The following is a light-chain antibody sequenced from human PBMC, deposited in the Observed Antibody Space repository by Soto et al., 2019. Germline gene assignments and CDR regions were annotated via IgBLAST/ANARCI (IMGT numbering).Light chain of an antibody. CDR3: QQYREWSIYS. V-gene: IGKV3-15*01. CDR1: QSVGTT. Sequence: EIVMTQSPATLSVSPGEGATLSCRASQSVGTTLAWYQQKPGQAPRLLIYGAFTRVTGIPARFSGSGSGTEFTLTISSLQSEDFAVYYCQQYREWSIYSFGQGTKLEIK. J-gene: IGKJ2*03. CDR2: GAF.